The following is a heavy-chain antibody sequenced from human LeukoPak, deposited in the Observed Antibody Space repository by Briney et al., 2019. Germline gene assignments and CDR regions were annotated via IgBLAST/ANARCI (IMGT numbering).Heavy chain of an antibody. V-gene: IGHV3-21*01. J-gene: IGHJ3*02. CDR1: GFTFSSYS. CDR2: ISTSSDYI. Sequence: GGSLRLSCAASGFTFSSYSMNWVRQAAGKGLEWVSSISTSSDYIYYADSVKARFTISRDNAKTSLYLQMNSLRAEDTALYYCARVFYYGSTGTDAFDIWGQGTMVTVSS. D-gene: IGHD3-22*01. CDR3: ARVFYYGSTGTDAFDI.